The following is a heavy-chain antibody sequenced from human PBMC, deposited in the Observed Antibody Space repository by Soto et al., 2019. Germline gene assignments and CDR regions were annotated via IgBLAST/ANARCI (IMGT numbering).Heavy chain of an antibody. CDR1: GDSVSSNIAA. V-gene: IGHV6-1*01. D-gene: IGHD6-13*01. CDR3: ARDRSPGSSSWYDS. Sequence: PSQTLSLTCVISGDSVSSNIAAWNWIRQSPSRGLEWLGRTYHGSKWYNDYAVSVKSRITINPDTSKNQFSLQLYSVTPEDTAIYYCARDRSPGSSSWYDSWGQGILVTVSS. CDR2: TYHGSKWYN. J-gene: IGHJ5*01.